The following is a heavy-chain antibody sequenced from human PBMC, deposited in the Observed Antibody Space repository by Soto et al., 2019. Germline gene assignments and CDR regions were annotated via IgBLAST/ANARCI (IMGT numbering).Heavy chain of an antibody. CDR1: GFTFSSYA. CDR3: AKDLVVVTAKGDCFDY. V-gene: IGHV3-23*01. CDR2: ISGNSGST. Sequence: EVQLLESGGGLVQPGGSLRLSCAASGFTFSSYAMSWVRQAPGKGLEWVSSISGNSGSTYYADSVKGRFTVSRDNSKNTLYLQMNSLRADDTAVYYCAKDLVVVTAKGDCFDYWGQGILVTVSS. J-gene: IGHJ4*02. D-gene: IGHD2-21*02.